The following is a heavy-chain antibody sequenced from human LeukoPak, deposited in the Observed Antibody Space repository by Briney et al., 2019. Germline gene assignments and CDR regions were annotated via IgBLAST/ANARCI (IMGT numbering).Heavy chain of an antibody. Sequence: KPSETLSLTCTVSGGSISNSNYYWGWIRQPPGKGLEWIGSIYSDGTYYNPSLKSRIAMSVDTSKNQFSLSLRSVTATDTAVYYCVRHYYAGSGTYRPFDYWGQGTLVTVAS. V-gene: IGHV4-39*01. CDR2: IYSDGT. J-gene: IGHJ4*02. CDR3: VRHYYAGSGTYRPFDY. CDR1: GGSISNSNYY. D-gene: IGHD3-10*01.